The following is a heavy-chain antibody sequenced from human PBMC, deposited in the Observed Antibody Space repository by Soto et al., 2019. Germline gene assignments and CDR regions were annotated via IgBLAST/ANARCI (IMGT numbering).Heavy chain of an antibody. CDR3: AGRVRPSGYYYYYGMDV. Sequence: PGGSLRLSCAASGFTFSSYSMNWVRQAPGKGLEWVSSISSSSSYIYYADSVKGRFTISRDNAKNSLYLQMNSLRAEDTAVYYCAGRVRPSGYYYYYGMDVWGQGNTVTVS. D-gene: IGHD3-10*01. J-gene: IGHJ6*02. V-gene: IGHV3-21*01. CDR1: GFTFSSYS. CDR2: ISSSSSYI.